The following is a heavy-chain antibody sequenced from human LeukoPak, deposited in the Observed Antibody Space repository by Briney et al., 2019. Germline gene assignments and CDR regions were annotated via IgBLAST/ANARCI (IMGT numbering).Heavy chain of an antibody. D-gene: IGHD2-21*02. CDR3: ATDRDNSDWQKRFDS. CDR1: GSTFSTYW. J-gene: IGHJ4*02. V-gene: IGHV3-7*01. CDR2: ISQDASEI. Sequence: GGSLRLSCAASGSTFSTYWMNWYRQAPGKGLEWVGNISQDASEINYVDSVRGRFTISRDNAKNSLHLQMNSLRAEDTAVYYCATDRDNSDWQKRFDSWGQGTVVTVSS.